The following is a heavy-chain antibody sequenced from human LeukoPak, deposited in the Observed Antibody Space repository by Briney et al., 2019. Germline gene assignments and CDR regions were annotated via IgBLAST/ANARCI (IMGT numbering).Heavy chain of an antibody. Sequence: GGSLRRSCAASGVTVSSNYNSWVREAPGKGLEWVSVIYSGGRTYYADSVKGRFTVSRDNSKNTLYLQMSSLRAEDTAVYYCGEDHSSSWSGGFWGQGTMDTVSS. CDR1: GVTVSSNY. CDR2: IYSGGRT. D-gene: IGHD6-13*01. CDR3: GEDHSSSWSGGF. J-gene: IGHJ4*02. V-gene: IGHV3-66*01.